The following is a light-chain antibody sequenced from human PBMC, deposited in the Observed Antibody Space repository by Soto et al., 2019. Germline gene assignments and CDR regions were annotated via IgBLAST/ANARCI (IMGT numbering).Light chain of an antibody. CDR2: EVI. Sequence: QSALTQPPSASGSPGQSVNISCTGTSSDVGGYNYVSWYQQHPGKAPKLMIYEVIKRPSGVPDRFSGSKSGNTASLTVSGLQAEDEADYYCFSYAGSNKLVFGGGTKLTVL. CDR3: FSYAGSNKLV. V-gene: IGLV2-8*01. J-gene: IGLJ2*01. CDR1: SSDVGGYNY.